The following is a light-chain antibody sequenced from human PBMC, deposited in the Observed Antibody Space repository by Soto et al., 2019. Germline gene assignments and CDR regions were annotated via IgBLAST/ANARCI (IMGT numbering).Light chain of an antibody. CDR2: DVS. J-gene: IGLJ1*01. V-gene: IGLV2-14*03. CDR3: SSYTSSSTLV. CDR1: SSDVGGYDY. Sequence: QSVLTQPASVSGSPGQSITISCTGTSSDVGGYDYVSWYQHHPGKAPKLMIYDVSNRPSGVSNRFSGSKSGNTASLTISGLQAEDEADYYCSSYTSSSTLVFGTGTKVTVL.